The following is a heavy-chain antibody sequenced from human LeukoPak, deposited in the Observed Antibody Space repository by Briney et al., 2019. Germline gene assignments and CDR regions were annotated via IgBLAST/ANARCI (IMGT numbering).Heavy chain of an antibody. Sequence: GGSLRLSCAASGFTLSSYAMHWVRQAPGKGLEWVAVISYDGSNKYYADSVKGRFTIYRDNSKNTLYLQMNSLRAEDTAVYYCARGFSYGKNYYFDYWGQGTLVTVSS. J-gene: IGHJ4*02. CDR3: ARGFSYGKNYYFDY. V-gene: IGHV3-30-3*01. CDR2: ISYDGSNK. D-gene: IGHD5-18*01. CDR1: GFTLSSYA.